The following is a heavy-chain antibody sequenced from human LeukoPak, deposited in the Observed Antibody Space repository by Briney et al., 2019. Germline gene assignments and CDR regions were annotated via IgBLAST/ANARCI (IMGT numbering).Heavy chain of an antibody. CDR1: EYSFSTYY. J-gene: IGHJ5*01. V-gene: IGHV1-46*01. CDR3: AKGGQEFDS. Sequence: ASVNVSCQASEYSFSTYYIHWVRQAPGQGLEWMGIINPTGGSTTYAQKFQGRVTMTRDTSTSTVYMELSSLRSEDTAVYYCAKGGQEFDSWGQGTLVTVSA. CDR2: INPTGGST.